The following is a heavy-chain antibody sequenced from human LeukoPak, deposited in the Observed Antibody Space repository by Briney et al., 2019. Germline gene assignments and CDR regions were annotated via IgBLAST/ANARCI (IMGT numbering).Heavy chain of an antibody. CDR2: IYVGDSKT. J-gene: IGHJ4*02. Sequence: GESPEISCKGSGYRFSSYWIGWVRQMPGKGLEWMGRIYVGDSKTKYSPPFQGQVTISVDKPNNTAYLQWSSLKASDTATYYCARLRSGWSDYVDFWGQGTLVTVSS. CDR1: GYRFSSYW. V-gene: IGHV5-51*01. CDR3: ARLRSGWSDYVDF. D-gene: IGHD3-16*01.